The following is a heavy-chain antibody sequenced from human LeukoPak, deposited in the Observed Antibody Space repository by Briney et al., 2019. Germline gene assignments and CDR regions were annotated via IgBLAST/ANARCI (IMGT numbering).Heavy chain of an antibody. CDR2: ISNNGGYT. CDR3: AKDQSSYGYFEDY. CDR1: GFTFSSSA. J-gene: IGHJ4*02. V-gene: IGHV3-23*01. Sequence: PGGSLRLSCAASGFTFSSSAMSWVRQAPGKGLEWVSAISNNGGYTYYADSVKGRFTISRDNSKNTLYLQMNSLRAEDTAVYYCAKDQSSYGYFEDYWGQGTLVTVSS. D-gene: IGHD5-18*01.